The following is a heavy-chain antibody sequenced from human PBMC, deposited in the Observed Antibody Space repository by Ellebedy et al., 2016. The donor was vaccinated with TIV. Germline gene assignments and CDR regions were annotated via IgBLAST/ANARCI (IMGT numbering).Heavy chain of an antibody. CDR2: IYYSGST. D-gene: IGHD1-26*01. V-gene: IGHV4-39*01. J-gene: IGHJ4*02. Sequence: MPSETLSLTCTVSGDSISSSSYYRGWIRQLPGKGLEWIGSIYYSGSTSYNPSLKSRVTISVDTSKNQFSLKLSSVTAADTAAYYCARPPIVGGTVAFDYWGQGILVTVSS. CDR1: GDSISSSSYY. CDR3: ARPPIVGGTVAFDY.